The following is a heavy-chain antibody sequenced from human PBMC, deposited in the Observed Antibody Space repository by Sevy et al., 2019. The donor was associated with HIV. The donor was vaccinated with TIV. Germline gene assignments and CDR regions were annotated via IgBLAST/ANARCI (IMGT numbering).Heavy chain of an antibody. CDR2: IYPGDSDP. CDR3: ARTMVRGVIRVPIAFDI. D-gene: IGHD3-10*01. J-gene: IGHJ3*02. V-gene: IGHV5-51*01. Sequence: GESLKISCKGSGYSFTSYWIGWVRQMPGKGLEWMGIIYPGDSDPRYSPSFQGQVTISADKSISTAYLQWSGLKASDTAMYYCARTMVRGVIRVPIAFDIWGQGTMVTVSS. CDR1: GYSFTSYW.